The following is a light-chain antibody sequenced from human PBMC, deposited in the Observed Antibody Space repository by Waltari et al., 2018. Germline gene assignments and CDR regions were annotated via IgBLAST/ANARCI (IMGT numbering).Light chain of an antibody. CDR3: QQSYSTPRT. Sequence: DIQVTQSPSSLSASVGDSLTFTCRTSQIIRTYLTWYQQKPGKAPKALSYASSTLLSGVPSRFSGSASGTHFNLTISSLQPEDVATYYCQQSYSTPRTFGGGTKVDI. J-gene: IGKJ4*01. CDR1: QIIRTY. V-gene: IGKV1-39*01. CDR2: ASS.